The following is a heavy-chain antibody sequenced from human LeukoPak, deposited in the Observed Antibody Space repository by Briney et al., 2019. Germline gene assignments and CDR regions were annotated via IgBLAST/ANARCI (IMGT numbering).Heavy chain of an antibody. Sequence: SETLSLTCAVYGGSFSSYYWSWIRQPPGKGLEWIGYIYYSGSTNYNPSLKSRVTISVDTSKNQFSLKLSSVTAADTAVYYCAREGPKVAGTNDAFDIWGQGTMVTVSS. V-gene: IGHV4-59*01. D-gene: IGHD1-14*01. CDR3: AREGPKVAGTNDAFDI. CDR2: IYYSGST. J-gene: IGHJ3*02. CDR1: GGSFSSYY.